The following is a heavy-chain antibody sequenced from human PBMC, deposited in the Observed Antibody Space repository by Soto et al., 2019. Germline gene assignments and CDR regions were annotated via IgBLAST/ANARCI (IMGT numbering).Heavy chain of an antibody. D-gene: IGHD1-26*01. V-gene: IGHV3-30*18. CDR2: ISYDGSDK. J-gene: IGHJ4*02. Sequence: QVQLVESGGGVVQPGRSLRLSCAASGFTFSSYGMHWVRQAPGKGLEWVAVISYDGSDKYYADSVKGRFTISRDNSKNPLYMQMNSLRAEDTAVFYCEQEAVGATPDYWGQGTLVTVSS. CDR3: EQEAVGATPDY. CDR1: GFTFSSYG.